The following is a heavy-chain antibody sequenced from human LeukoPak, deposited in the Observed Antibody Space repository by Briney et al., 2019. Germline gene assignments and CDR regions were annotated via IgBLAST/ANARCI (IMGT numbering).Heavy chain of an antibody. CDR2: ISWNSGSI. V-gene: IGHV3-9*03. D-gene: IGHD3-3*01. CDR3: AKDIRSSPSGTQGGFDY. CDR1: GFTFDDYA. J-gene: IGHJ4*02. Sequence: GGSLRLSCAASGFTFDDYAMHWVRQAPGKGLEWVSGISWNSGSIGYADSVKGRFTISRDNAKNSLYLQMNSLRAEDMALYYCAKDIRSSPSGTQGGFDYWGQGTLVTVSS.